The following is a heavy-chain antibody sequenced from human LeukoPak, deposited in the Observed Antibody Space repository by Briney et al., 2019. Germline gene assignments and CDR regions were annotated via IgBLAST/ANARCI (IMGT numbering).Heavy chain of an antibody. D-gene: IGHD6-13*01. Sequence: GESLKISCAASGFTFSSYSMNWVRQAPGKGLEWVSSISSSSSYIYYADSVKGRFTISRDNAKNSLYLQMNSLRAEDTAVYYCARGAAGSYSGIDYWGQGTLVTVSS. CDR2: ISSSSSYI. J-gene: IGHJ4*02. CDR1: GFTFSSYS. V-gene: IGHV3-21*01. CDR3: ARGAAGSYSGIDY.